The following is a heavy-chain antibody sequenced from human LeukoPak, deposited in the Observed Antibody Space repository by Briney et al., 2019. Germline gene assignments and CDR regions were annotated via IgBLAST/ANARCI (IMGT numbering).Heavy chain of an antibody. Sequence: PGGSLRLSCAASGFTFSSYAMSWVRQAPGKGLEWVSAISGRGGRTYYADSVKGRFTISRDNSKNTLYLQMNSLRAEDTAVYYCAKGGMATPFFSWGQGTLVTVSS. J-gene: IGHJ4*02. V-gene: IGHV3-23*01. CDR3: AKGGMATPFFS. CDR2: ISGRGGRT. CDR1: GFTFSSYA. D-gene: IGHD5-24*01.